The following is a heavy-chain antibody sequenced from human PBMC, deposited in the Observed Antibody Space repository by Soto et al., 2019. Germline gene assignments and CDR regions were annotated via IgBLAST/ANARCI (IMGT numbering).Heavy chain of an antibody. CDR1: GGTFSNSA. Sequence: QVQLEQSGAEVKKPGSSVKVSCKTSGGTFSNSALSWVRQAPGQGLEWMGGIMPLFRTPDYAQKFQDRVTITADESASTAYMELRGLRSVDTSVYYCARSKDRLQLGGNYYYILDVWGQGTTVTVSS. D-gene: IGHD1-1*01. J-gene: IGHJ6*02. CDR3: ARSKDRLQLGGNYYYILDV. CDR2: IMPLFRTP. V-gene: IGHV1-69*12.